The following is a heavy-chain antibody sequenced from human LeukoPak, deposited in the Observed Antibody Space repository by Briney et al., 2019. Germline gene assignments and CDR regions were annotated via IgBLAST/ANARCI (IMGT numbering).Heavy chain of an antibody. CDR2: IKQDGGET. J-gene: IGHJ4*02. D-gene: IGHD7-27*01. V-gene: IGHV3-7*01. CDR3: ARDSGDRPRAVGYYFDY. Sequence: PGGFLRLSCAASGFTFSDAWMSWVRQAPGEGLEWVANIKQDGGETYYVDSVKGRFTISRDNAKNSLYLQMNSLRAEDTAVYYCARDSGDRPRAVGYYFDYWGQGTLVTVSS. CDR1: GFTFSDAW.